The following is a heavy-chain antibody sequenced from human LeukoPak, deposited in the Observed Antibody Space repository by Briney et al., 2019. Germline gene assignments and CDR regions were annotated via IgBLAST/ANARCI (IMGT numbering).Heavy chain of an antibody. J-gene: IGHJ6*04. V-gene: IGHV3-23*01. CDR3: AELGITMIGGV. D-gene: IGHD3-10*02. Sequence: PGGSLRLSCAASGFTFSNYWMTWVRQAPGKGLEWVSAISASGGSTYYADSVKGRFTISRDNAKNSLYLQMNSLRAEDTAVYYCAELGITMIGGVWGKGTTVTISS. CDR2: ISASGGST. CDR1: GFTFSNYW.